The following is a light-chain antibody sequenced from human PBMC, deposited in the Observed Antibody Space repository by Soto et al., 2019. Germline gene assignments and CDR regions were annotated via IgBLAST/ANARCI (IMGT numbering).Light chain of an antibody. V-gene: IGKV3-20*01. Sequence: EIVLTQSPGTLSLSPGERATLSCRASQSVSSSYLAWYQQKPGEAPRVLIDGASSRATGIPDRFSSSWSGTTFTLTISRLQPEDFAVYFCQQYGNPPPNAFGQGTKVEIK. J-gene: IGKJ2*01. CDR2: GAS. CDR1: QSVSSSY. CDR3: QQYGNPPPNA.